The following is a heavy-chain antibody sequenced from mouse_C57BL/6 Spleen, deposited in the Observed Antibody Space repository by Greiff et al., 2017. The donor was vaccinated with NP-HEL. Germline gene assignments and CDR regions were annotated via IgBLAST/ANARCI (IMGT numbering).Heavy chain of an antibody. V-gene: IGHV1-64*01. CDR3: ARNYGSSYRTWFAY. CDR2: IHPNSGST. CDR1: GYTFTSYW. D-gene: IGHD1-1*01. Sequence: QVQLQQPGAELVKPGASVKLSCKASGYTFTSYWMHWVKQRPGQGLEWIGMIHPNSGSTNYNEKFKRKATLTVDKSSSTAYMQLSSMTSEDSAVYYCARNYGSSYRTWFAYWGQGTLVTVSA. J-gene: IGHJ3*01.